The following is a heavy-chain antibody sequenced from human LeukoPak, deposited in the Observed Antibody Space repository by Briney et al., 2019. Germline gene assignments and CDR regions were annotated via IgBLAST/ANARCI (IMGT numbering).Heavy chain of an antibody. CDR2: ISSSSSYI. CDR3: ARGNGNWFDP. J-gene: IGHJ5*02. D-gene: IGHD2-8*01. CDR1: GFTFSSYS. Sequence: GGSLRLSCAASGFTFSSYSMNWVRQAPGKGLEWVSSISSSSSYIYYADSVKGRFTISRDNAKNSLYLQMNSLGAEDTAVYYCARGNGNWFDPWGQGTLVTVSS. V-gene: IGHV3-21*01.